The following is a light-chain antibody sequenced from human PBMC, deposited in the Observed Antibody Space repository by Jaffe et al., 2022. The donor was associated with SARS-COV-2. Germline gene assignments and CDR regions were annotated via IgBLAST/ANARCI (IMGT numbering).Light chain of an antibody. CDR3: CSYARSSTWV. Sequence: QSALTQPASVSGSPGQSITISCTGTSNDVGSYNLVSWYQQLPGKAPKLMIYEVTQRPSGVSNRFSGSKSGNTASLTISGLQAEDEADYYCCSYARSSTWVFGGGTKLTVL. CDR2: EVT. J-gene: IGLJ3*02. CDR1: SNDVGSYNL. V-gene: IGLV2-23*02.